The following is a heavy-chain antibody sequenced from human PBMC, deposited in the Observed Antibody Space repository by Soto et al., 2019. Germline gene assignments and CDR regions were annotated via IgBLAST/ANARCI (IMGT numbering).Heavy chain of an antibody. CDR2: INAGNGNT. Sequence: ASVKVSCKASGYTFTSYAMHWVRQAPGQRLEWMGWINAGNGNTKYSQKFQGRVTITRDTSASTAYMELSSLRSEDTAVYYCARGLDYGDYVWVWWGQGTLVTVSS. J-gene: IGHJ4*02. CDR1: GYTFTSYA. CDR3: ARGLDYGDYVWVW. V-gene: IGHV1-3*01. D-gene: IGHD4-17*01.